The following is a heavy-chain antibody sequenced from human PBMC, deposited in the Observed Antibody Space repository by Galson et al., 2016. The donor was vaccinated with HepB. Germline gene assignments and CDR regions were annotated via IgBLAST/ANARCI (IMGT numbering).Heavy chain of an antibody. CDR2: MYYSGDT. V-gene: IGHV4-39*07. Sequence: SETLSLTCTVSGGSIRSSTSSWGWIRQSPGKGLEWLGTMYYSGDTYYNPSLKSRVTISLDTSKNQFSLKLTSVTAADTAVYFCARESTAMSFDYWGPGTVVSVSS. CDR1: GGSIRSSTSS. D-gene: IGHD5-18*01. CDR3: ARESTAMSFDY. J-gene: IGHJ4*02.